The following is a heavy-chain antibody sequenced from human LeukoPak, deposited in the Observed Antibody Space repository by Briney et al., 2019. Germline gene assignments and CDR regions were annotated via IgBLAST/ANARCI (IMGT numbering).Heavy chain of an antibody. J-gene: IGHJ4*02. D-gene: IGHD6-19*01. CDR3: AKDGQRVLYSSGFPYFDY. Sequence: GCALRLSCAASGFAFSSYGMHWVRQAPGKGLEEVAFIRLDERNEYYAVSVQSRFTISRDNSKNPLHLQMNSLRADDTAVYYCAKDGQRVLYSSGFPYFDYWGRGTLVTVSS. CDR1: GFAFSSYG. CDR2: IRLDERNE. V-gene: IGHV3-30*02.